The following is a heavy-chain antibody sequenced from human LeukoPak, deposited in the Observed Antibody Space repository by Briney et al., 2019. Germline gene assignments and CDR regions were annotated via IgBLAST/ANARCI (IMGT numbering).Heavy chain of an antibody. CDR2: IYSGGST. J-gene: IGHJ4*02. Sequence: GGSLRLSCAASGFTVNSNYMSWVRQAPGKRLEWVSIIYSGGSTHYGDSVKGRFTISRDNSKNTLYLQMNSLRAEDTAVYYCARANYEILTGYLYFDYWGQGTLVTVSS. D-gene: IGHD3-9*01. V-gene: IGHV3-66*01. CDR3: ARANYEILTGYLYFDY. CDR1: GFTVNSNY.